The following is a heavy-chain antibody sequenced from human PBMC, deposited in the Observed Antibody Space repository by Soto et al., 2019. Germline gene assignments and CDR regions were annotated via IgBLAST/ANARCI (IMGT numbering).Heavy chain of an antibody. Sequence: ASVKVSCNASGFTFTSSAVQWVRQARGQRLEWIGWIVVGSGNTNYAQKFQERVTITRDMSTSTAYMELSSLRSEDTAVYYCAEYYYDSSGYDGMAFDIWGQGTMVTV. J-gene: IGHJ3*02. CDR1: GFTFTSSA. V-gene: IGHV1-58*01. CDR3: AEYYYDSSGYDGMAFDI. CDR2: IVVGSGNT. D-gene: IGHD3-22*01.